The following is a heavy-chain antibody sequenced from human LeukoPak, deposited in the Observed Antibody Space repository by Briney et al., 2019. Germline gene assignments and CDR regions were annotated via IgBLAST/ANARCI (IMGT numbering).Heavy chain of an antibody. CDR3: ATHPDYYDSSGYYSGSSDY. V-gene: IGHV1-69*02. D-gene: IGHD3-22*01. J-gene: IGHJ4*02. CDR1: GGTFSSYT. Sequence: SVKVSCKASGGTFSSYTISWVRQAPGQGLEWMGRIIPILGIANYPQKFQGRVTITADKSTSTAYMELSSLRSEDTAVYYCATHPDYYDSSGYYSGSSDYWGQGTLVTVSS. CDR2: IIPILGIA.